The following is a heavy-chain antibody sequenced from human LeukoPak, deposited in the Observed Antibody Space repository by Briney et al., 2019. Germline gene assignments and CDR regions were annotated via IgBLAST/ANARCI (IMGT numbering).Heavy chain of an antibody. J-gene: IGHJ2*01. Sequence: SETLSLTCIVSGGSISSYYWNWIRQPPGKGLEWNGYVAYSGRTDYNPSLKSRVTISIDTSKNQFSLKLTSVTAADTAVYYCARPGRDSTDDWHFDLWGRGTLVTVSS. V-gene: IGHV4-59*08. CDR3: ARPGRDSTDDWHFDL. CDR1: GGSISSYY. D-gene: IGHD2-21*02. CDR2: VAYSGRT.